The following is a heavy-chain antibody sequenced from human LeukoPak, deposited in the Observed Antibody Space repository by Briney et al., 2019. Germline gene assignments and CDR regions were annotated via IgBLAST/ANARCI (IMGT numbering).Heavy chain of an antibody. CDR1: AFIFSCYC. J-gene: IGHJ4*02. CDR3: ARGVTSAWYLRYYFDY. D-gene: IGHD6-13*01. V-gene: IGHV3-7*03. CDR2: IKQDGTET. Sequence: RQSLTLSCAAYAFIFSCYCMSWVRQVAGEGLEWVANIKQDGTETSYVDSVEGRFTISRDNAKISLLLQMNSLRADDTALYYCARGVTSAWYLRYYFDYWGQGIMVTVSS.